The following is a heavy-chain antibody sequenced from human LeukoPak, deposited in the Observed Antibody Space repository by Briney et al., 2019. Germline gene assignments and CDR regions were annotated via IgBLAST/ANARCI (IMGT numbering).Heavy chain of an antibody. CDR1: GGSISSYY. CDR2: IYYSGRT. Sequence: SETLSLTCTVFGGSISSYYWSWVRQPPGKGLGWIGYIYYSGRTYSNPSLKSRVTISVDTSKNQFCLKLGSVTAADTAVYYCARTTEEYCRGRSCYSYYYYMDVWSKATTVTVSS. D-gene: IGHD2-15*01. CDR3: ARTTEEYCRGRSCYSYYYYMDV. J-gene: IGHJ6*03. V-gene: IGHV4-59*01.